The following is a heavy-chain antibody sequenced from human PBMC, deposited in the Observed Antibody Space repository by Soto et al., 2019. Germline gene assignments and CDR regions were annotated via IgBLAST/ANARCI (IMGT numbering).Heavy chain of an antibody. V-gene: IGHV1-58*01. Sequence: SVKVSCKDGGFTFSGSAVQWVRQARVQRLEWIGWIVVGSGNTNYAQKFKERVTITRDMSTSTAYMDLSSLRSEDTAVYYCAAGHSSGYTPDAFDIWGQGTMVTV. CDR3: AAGHSSGYTPDAFDI. CDR2: IVVGSGNT. CDR1: GFTFSGSA. J-gene: IGHJ3*02. D-gene: IGHD3-22*01.